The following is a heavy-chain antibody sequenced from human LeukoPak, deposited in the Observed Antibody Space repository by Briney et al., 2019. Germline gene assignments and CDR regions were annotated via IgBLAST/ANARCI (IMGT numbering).Heavy chain of an antibody. CDR1: GFTFSSYG. V-gene: IGHV3-30*19. J-gene: IGHJ4*02. Sequence: GGSLRLSCAASGFTFSSYGMHWVRQAPGKGLEWVAVISSDGSNIYYADSVKGRFTISRDNSKNTLYLQMNSLRPEDTAVYYCARAVTFYYDSSDYWGQGTLVTVSS. CDR2: ISSDGSNI. CDR3: ARAVTFYYDSSDY. D-gene: IGHD3-22*01.